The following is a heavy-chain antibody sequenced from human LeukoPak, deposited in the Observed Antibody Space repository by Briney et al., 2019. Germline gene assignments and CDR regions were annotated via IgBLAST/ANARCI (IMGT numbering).Heavy chain of an antibody. V-gene: IGHV2-5*02. J-gene: IGHJ5*02. CDR3: AHRPYIAARPNWFDP. Sequence: SGPTLVKPTQTLTLTCTFSGFSLSTSGVGVGWIRQPPGKALEWLALIYWDDDKRYSPSLKSRLTITKDTSKNQVALTMTNMDPVDTATYYCAHRPYIAARPNWFDPWGQGTLVTVSS. D-gene: IGHD6-6*01. CDR2: IYWDDDK. CDR1: GFSLSTSGVG.